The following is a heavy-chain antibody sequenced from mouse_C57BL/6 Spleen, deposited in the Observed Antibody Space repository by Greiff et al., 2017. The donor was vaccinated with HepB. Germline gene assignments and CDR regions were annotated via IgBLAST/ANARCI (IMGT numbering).Heavy chain of an antibody. V-gene: IGHV7-1*01. CDR3: ARDAEPHGYFDV. CDR1: GFTFSDFY. CDR2: SRNKANDYTT. Sequence: EVKVVESGGGLVQSGRSLRLSCATSGFTFSDFYMEWVRQAPGKGLEWIAASRNKANDYTTEYSASVKGRFIVSRDTSQSILYLQMNALRAEDTAIYYCARDAEPHGYFDVWGTGTTVTVSS. J-gene: IGHJ1*03.